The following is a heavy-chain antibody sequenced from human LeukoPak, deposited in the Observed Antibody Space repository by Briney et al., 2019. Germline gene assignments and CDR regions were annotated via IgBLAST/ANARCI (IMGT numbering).Heavy chain of an antibody. D-gene: IGHD2-21*02. CDR1: GFSFSSYW. V-gene: IGHV3-74*01. Sequence: GGSLRLSCATSGFSFSSYWMHWVRQAPGKGLVWVSRISKDGSTTNYADSVKGRFTISRDNAKNTLYLQMNSLRAEDTAIYYCARDFACCRGDCWWGQGTLVTVSS. J-gene: IGHJ4*02. CDR2: ISKDGSTT. CDR3: ARDFACCRGDCW.